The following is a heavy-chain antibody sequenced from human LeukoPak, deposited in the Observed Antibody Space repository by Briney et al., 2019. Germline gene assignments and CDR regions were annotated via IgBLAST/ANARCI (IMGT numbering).Heavy chain of an antibody. D-gene: IGHD3-10*01. V-gene: IGHV3-30-3*01. J-gene: IGHJ3*02. Sequence: GSLRLSFAASGFPFSSYAMHWVRQAPGKGLEWVAVISYDGSNKYYADSVKGRFTISRDNSKNTLYLQMNSLRAEDTAVYYCARDRGPLYGSGRLGAFDIWGQGTMVTVSS. CDR2: ISYDGSNK. CDR1: GFPFSSYA. CDR3: ARDRGPLYGSGRLGAFDI.